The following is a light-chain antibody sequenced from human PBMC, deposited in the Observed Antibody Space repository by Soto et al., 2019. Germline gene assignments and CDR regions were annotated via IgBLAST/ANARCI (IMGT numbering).Light chain of an antibody. CDR1: QSVSSN. V-gene: IGKV3-15*01. CDR2: GAS. J-gene: IGKJ1*01. Sequence: ERVMRQSPATMSVSPGERAALSCRASQSVSSNLAWYQQKPGQAPRLLIYGASTRATGIPARFSGSGSGTEFTLTISSLQSEDFAVYYCQQYNNWPGTFGQGTKVEIK. CDR3: QQYNNWPGT.